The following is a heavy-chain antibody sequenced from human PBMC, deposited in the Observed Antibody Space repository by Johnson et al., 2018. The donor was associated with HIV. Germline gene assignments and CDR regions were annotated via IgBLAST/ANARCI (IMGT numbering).Heavy chain of an antibody. CDR1: GFTFSIYA. V-gene: IGHV3-23*04. CDR2: ISGSGGST. J-gene: IGHJ3*02. Sequence: VQLVESGGGLVQPGGSLRLSCAASGFTFSIYAMSWVRQAPGKGLEWVSAISGSGGSTYYADSVKGRFTISRDNSKNTLFLQMNSLRAEDTAVYYCAASVYYYDSSGYFAFDIWGQATMVT. CDR3: AASVYYYDSSGYFAFDI. D-gene: IGHD3-22*01.